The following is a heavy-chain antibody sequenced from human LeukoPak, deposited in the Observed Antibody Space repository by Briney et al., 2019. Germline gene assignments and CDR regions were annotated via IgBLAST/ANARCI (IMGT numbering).Heavy chain of an antibody. D-gene: IGHD3-22*01. V-gene: IGHV1-69*04. CDR1: GGTFSSYA. J-gene: IGHJ4*02. CDR3: ARDLTMIVVAPGY. Sequence: SVKVSCKASGGTFSSYAISWVRQAPGQGLEWMGRIIPILGIANYAQKFQGRVTITADKSTSTAYMELSSLRSDDTAVYYCARDLTMIVVAPGYWGQGTLVTVSS. CDR2: IIPILGIA.